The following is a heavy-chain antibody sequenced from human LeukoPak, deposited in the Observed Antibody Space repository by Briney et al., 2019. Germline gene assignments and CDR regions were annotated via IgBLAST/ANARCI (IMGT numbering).Heavy chain of an antibody. V-gene: IGHV3-9*01. J-gene: IGHJ6*02. Sequence: QTGGSLRLSCAASGFTFDDYAMHWVRQAPGKGLEWVSGISWNSGSIGYADSVKGRFTISRDNAKNSLYLQMNSLRAEDTALYYCAKDIGPSIVVVRAHYYYGMDVWGQGTTVTVSS. CDR1: GFTFDDYA. CDR3: AKDIGPSIVVVRAHYYYGMDV. D-gene: IGHD3-22*01. CDR2: ISWNSGSI.